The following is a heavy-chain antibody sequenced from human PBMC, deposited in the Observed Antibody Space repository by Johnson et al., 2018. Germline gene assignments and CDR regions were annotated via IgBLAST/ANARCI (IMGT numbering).Heavy chain of an antibody. CDR2: INSDGSST. CDR1: GFTFSSYW. V-gene: IGHV3-74*01. CDR3: ARVYYYGSGSFSYYMYV. J-gene: IGHJ6*03. Sequence: EVQLVESGGGLVQPGGSLRLSCAASGFTFSSYWMHWVRQAPGKGLVWVSRINSDGSSTSYADPVKGRFTISRHNAKNTLYLQLNSLRAEDTAVYYCARVYYYGSGSFSYYMYVWGKGTTVTVSS. D-gene: IGHD3-10*01.